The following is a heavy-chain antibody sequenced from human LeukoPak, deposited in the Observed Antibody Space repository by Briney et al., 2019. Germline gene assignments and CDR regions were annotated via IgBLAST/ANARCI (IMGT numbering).Heavy chain of an antibody. V-gene: IGHV1-24*01. CDR2: FDPEDGET. J-gene: IGHJ4*02. Sequence: ASVKVSCKVSGYTLTELSMHWVRQAPGKGLEGMGGFDPEDGETIYAQKFQGRVTMTEDTSTDTAYMELSSLRSEDTAVYYCATDPIVRLQYNYWGQGPLVTVSS. D-gene: IGHD4-11*01. CDR1: GYTLTELS. CDR3: ATDPIVRLQYNY.